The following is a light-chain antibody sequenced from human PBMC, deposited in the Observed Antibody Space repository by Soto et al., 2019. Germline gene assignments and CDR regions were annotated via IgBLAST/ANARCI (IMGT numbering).Light chain of an antibody. V-gene: IGLV2-23*01. CDR1: SSDVGSYNL. J-gene: IGLJ3*02. CDR2: EGS. CDR3: CSYAGSSTSLWV. Sequence: QSALTQPASVSGSPGQSITISCTGTSSDVGSYNLVSWYQQHPGKAPKLMIYEGSKRPSGVSNRFSGSKSGNTASLTISGLQAEDEADYYCCSYAGSSTSLWVFGGGTKLTGL.